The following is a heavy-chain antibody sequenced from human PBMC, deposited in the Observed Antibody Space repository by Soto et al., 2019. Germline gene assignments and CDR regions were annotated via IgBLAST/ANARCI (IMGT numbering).Heavy chain of an antibody. V-gene: IGHV4-31*03. CDR1: GGSIISGGYY. CDR3: AREVFWSGYYGVYMAV. J-gene: IGHJ6*03. D-gene: IGHD3-3*01. CDR2: IYYSGST. Sequence: SETLSLTCTVSGGSIISGGYYWSLIRQHPGKGLEWIGYIYYSGSTYYNPSLKSRVTISVDTSKNQFSLKLSSVAAADTAVYYCAREVFWSGYYGVYMAVWGQGTTVTVSS.